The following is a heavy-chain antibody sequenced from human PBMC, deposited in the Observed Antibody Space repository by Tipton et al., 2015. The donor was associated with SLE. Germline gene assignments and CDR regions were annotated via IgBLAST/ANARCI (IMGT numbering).Heavy chain of an antibody. CDR2: ISYDGSNK. J-gene: IGHJ5*02. D-gene: IGHD2-15*01. Sequence: SLRLSCAASGFTFSSYAMHWVRQAPGKGLEWVAVISYDGSNKYYADSVKGRFTISRDNSKNTLYLQMNSLRAEDTAVYYCARDVGVDGGRGWFDPWGQGTLVTVSS. CDR1: GFTFSSYA. V-gene: IGHV3-30*04. CDR3: ARDVGVDGGRGWFDP.